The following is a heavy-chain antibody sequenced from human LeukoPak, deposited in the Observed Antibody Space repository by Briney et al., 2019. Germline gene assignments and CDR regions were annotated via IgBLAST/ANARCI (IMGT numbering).Heavy chain of an antibody. V-gene: IGHV1-18*01. CDR3: ARDQNWASYYFDS. CDR1: GYSFTTYG. D-gene: IGHD7-27*01. Sequence: ASVKVSCKPSGYSFTTYGISWVRQAPGQGLEWMGWISPYNCATNYAQKLQGRVTMTTDKSKGTAYMELRSLRSDDTAIYYCARDQNWASYYFDSWGQGTLVTVSS. J-gene: IGHJ4*02. CDR2: ISPYNCAT.